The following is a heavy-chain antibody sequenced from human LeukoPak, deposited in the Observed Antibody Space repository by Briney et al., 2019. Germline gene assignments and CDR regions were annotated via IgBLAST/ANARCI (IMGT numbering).Heavy chain of an antibody. D-gene: IGHD3-22*01. V-gene: IGHV4-30-4*01. CDR2: IYYSGST. J-gene: IGHJ4*02. CDR1: GGSISSGDYY. Sequence: PSETLSLTCTVSGGSISSGDYYWSWIRQPPGKGLEWIGYIYYSGSTYYNPSLKSRVTISVDTSKNQFSLKLSSVTAADTAVYYCARGFYDSSGYYYLDYWGQGTLVTVSS. CDR3: ARGFYDSSGYYYLDY.